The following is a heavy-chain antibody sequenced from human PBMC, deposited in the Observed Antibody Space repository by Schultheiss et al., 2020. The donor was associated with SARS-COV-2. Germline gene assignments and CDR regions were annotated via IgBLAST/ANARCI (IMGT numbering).Heavy chain of an antibody. J-gene: IGHJ6*02. CDR3: ARHYYDSSGAYYGMDV. D-gene: IGHD3-22*01. V-gene: IGHV2-5*02. CDR1: GFSLSTSGVA. Sequence: SGPTLVKPTQTLTLTCTFSGFSLSTSGVALAWIHQPPGKALEWLALIYWDDDKRYSPSLKSRLTITKDTSKNQVVLTMTNMDPVDTATYYCARHYYDSSGAYYGMDVWGQGTTVTVSS. CDR2: IYWDDDK.